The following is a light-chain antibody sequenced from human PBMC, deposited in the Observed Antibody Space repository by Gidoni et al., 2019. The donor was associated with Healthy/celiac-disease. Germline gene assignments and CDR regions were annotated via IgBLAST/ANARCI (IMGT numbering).Light chain of an antibody. CDR1: HGISSY. CDR2: AAS. CDR3: QQLNSYPRLT. J-gene: IGKJ4*01. Sequence: DIQLTQSPSFLSASVGDRVTITCRAGHGISSYLAWYQQRPGKAPKLLIYAASTLQSGVPSRFSGSGSGTEFTLTICGLQPEDFATYYCQQLNSYPRLTFGGGTKVEIK. V-gene: IGKV1-9*01.